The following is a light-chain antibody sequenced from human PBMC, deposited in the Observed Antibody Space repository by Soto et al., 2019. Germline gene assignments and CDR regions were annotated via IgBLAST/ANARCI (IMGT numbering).Light chain of an antibody. CDR3: QHYGSSPS. V-gene: IGKV3D-20*01. Sequence: EIVLTQSPATLSLSPGERATLSCRASQSVSSTYLAWYQQKPGLAPRLLIHDAYSRATGISDRFSGRWAGTDFILTSSILAPEDFAVYYWQHYGSSPSFGGGTKVDI. J-gene: IGKJ4*01. CDR1: QSVSSTY. CDR2: DAY.